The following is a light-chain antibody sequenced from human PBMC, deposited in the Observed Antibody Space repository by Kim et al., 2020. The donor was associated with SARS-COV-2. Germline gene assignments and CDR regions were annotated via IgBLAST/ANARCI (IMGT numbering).Light chain of an antibody. V-gene: IGKV3-20*01. CDR1: QSVTSNY. CDR3: QQYGSSPRT. CDR2: GAS. Sequence: SPGERATLPCRASQSVTSNYLAWYQQKPGQAPRLLIYGASIRATGIPDRFSGSGSGTDFTLTISRLDPEDFAVYYCQQYGSSPRTFGQGTKVDIK. J-gene: IGKJ1*01.